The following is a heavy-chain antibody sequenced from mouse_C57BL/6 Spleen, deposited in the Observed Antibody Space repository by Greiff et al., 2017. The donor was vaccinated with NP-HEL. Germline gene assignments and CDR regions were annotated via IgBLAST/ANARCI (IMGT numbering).Heavy chain of an antibody. V-gene: IGHV5-16*01. J-gene: IGHJ1*03. Sequence: EVQLVESEGGLVQPGSSMKLSCTASGFTFSDYYMAWVRQVPEKGLEWVANINYDGSSTYYLDSLKSRFIISRDNAKNILYLQMSSLKSEDTATYYCARDWDGYSWYFDVWGTGTTVTVSS. CDR1: GFTFSDYY. D-gene: IGHD2-3*01. CDR2: INYDGSST. CDR3: ARDWDGYSWYFDV.